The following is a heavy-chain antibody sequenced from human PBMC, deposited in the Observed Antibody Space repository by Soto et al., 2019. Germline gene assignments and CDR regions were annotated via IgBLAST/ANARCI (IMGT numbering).Heavy chain of an antibody. J-gene: IGHJ4*02. D-gene: IGHD2-15*01. V-gene: IGHV3-33*01. CDR2: IWYHGIDK. CDR3: ATGFLGLCTGGNCPLDY. CDR1: GFTFSRQA. Sequence: QVQLVESGGGVVQPERSLRLSCAASGFTFSRQAMHWVRQAPGRGLEWVAVIWYHGIDKYYAVSVKGRFTISRDNSKNTVYLQMNSLRGEDTAVYYCATGFLGLCTGGNCPLDYWGQGTLVTVSS.